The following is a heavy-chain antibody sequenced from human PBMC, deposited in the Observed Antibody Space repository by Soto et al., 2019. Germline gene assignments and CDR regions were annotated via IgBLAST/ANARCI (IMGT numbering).Heavy chain of an antibody. V-gene: IGHV3-48*02. CDR1: GFTFSSYS. D-gene: IGHD3-10*01. J-gene: IGHJ6*02. Sequence: GGSLRLFCAASGFTFSSYSMNWVRQAPGKGLEWVSYISSSSSTIYYADSVKGRFTISRDNAKNSLYLQMNSLRDEDTAVYYCASHYYGSGSYYNSYYYYYGMDVWGQGTTVTVSS. CDR3: ASHYYGSGSYYNSYYYYYGMDV. CDR2: ISSSSSTI.